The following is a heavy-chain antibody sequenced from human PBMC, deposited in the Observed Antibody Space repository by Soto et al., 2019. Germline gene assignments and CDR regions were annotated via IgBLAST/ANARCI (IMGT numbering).Heavy chain of an antibody. J-gene: IGHJ4*02. Sequence: VSCKASGYTFTGYYMHWVRQANGQGLEWMGWINPNSGGTNYAQKFQGWVTMTRDTSISTAYMELSRLRSDDTAVYYCAREEINYDSSGYFGYWGQGTLVTVSS. CDR3: AREEINYDSSGYFGY. D-gene: IGHD3-22*01. V-gene: IGHV1-2*04. CDR1: GYTFTGYY. CDR2: INPNSGGT.